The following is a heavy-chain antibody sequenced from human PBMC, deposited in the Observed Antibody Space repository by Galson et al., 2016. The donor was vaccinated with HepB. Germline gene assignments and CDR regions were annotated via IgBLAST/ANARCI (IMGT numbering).Heavy chain of an antibody. CDR1: GFTFSSYA. CDR3: AKGRSLFWSASGYYYYYNMDV. Sequence: SLRLSCAASGFTFSSYAMNWVRQAPGKGPEWVSGISSSGNSAYYADSVKGRFTISRDNSKNTLYLQMNSLRAEDTAVYYCAKGRSLFWSASGYYYYYNMDVWGKGTTVTVSS. J-gene: IGHJ6*03. D-gene: IGHD3-3*01. V-gene: IGHV3-23*01. CDR2: ISSSGNSA.